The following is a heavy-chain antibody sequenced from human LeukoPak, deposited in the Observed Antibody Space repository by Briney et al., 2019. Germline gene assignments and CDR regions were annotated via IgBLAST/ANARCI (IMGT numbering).Heavy chain of an antibody. Sequence: GGSLRLSCAASGFTFSSYAMSWVRQAPGKGLEWVSAISGSGGSTYYADSVKGRFTISRDNSKNTLYLQMNSLRAEDTAVYYCAKSNRYSSGLYYFDYWGQGTLVTVSS. CDR1: GFTFSSYA. CDR3: AKSNRYSSGLYYFDY. D-gene: IGHD6-19*01. V-gene: IGHV3-23*01. CDR2: ISGSGGST. J-gene: IGHJ4*02.